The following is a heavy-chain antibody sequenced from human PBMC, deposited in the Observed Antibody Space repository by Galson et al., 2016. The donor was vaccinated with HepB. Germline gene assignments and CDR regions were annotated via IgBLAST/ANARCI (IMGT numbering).Heavy chain of an antibody. V-gene: IGHV4-59*01. CDR3: ARLNEYSIFYDAFDI. D-gene: IGHD6-6*01. Sequence: SETLSLTCTVSGGSLRSNYWSWIRQSPGKGLEWIGYISYTGTDNYNPSLQSRVTISVDRSNNQFSLKLRSVTAADTAVYYCARLNEYSIFYDAFDIWGQGTMVTVSS. CDR2: ISYTGTD. CDR1: GGSLRSNY. J-gene: IGHJ3*02.